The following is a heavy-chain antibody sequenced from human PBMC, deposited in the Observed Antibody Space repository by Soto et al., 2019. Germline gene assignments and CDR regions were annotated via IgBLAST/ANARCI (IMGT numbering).Heavy chain of an antibody. CDR1: GFTVSSYD. CDR2: IAIAGDT. J-gene: IGHJ4*02. D-gene: IGHD7-27*01. V-gene: IGHV3-13*01. CDR3: VRAGAGGQQWRDLHY. Sequence: EVQLVESGGGLVQPGGSLRLSCAASGFTVSSYDMHWVRQATGKRLEWVSAIAIAGDTFYTGSVKGRFTISRDDAKNSLSLQMNSLTAGDTAVYYCVRAGAGGQQWRDLHYWGQGTLVTVSS.